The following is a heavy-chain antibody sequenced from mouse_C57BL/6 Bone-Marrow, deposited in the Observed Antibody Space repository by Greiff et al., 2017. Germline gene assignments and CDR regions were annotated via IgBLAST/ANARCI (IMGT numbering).Heavy chain of an antibody. Sequence: QVQLQQPGAELVKPGASVKVSCKASGYTFTSYWMHWVKQRPGQGLEWSGRIHPSDSDANYNQKFKGKATLTVDKSSSPAYMQLSSLTSEDSAVYYCAIYDYIFAYWGQGTLVTVSA. D-gene: IGHD2-4*01. J-gene: IGHJ3*01. CDR3: AIYDYIFAY. CDR2: IHPSDSDA. CDR1: GYTFTSYW. V-gene: IGHV1-74*01.